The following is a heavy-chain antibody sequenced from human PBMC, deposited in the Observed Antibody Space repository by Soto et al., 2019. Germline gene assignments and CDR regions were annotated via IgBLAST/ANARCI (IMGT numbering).Heavy chain of an antibody. V-gene: IGHV4-59*01. D-gene: IGHD6-19*01. Sequence: TSETLSLTCTVSGGSISSYYWSWIRQPPGKGLEWIGYIYYSGSTNYNPSLKSRVTISVDTSKNQFSLKLSSVTAADTAVYYCARRYSSGWYGGYYYYGMDVWGQGTTVTVSS. CDR2: IYYSGST. J-gene: IGHJ6*02. CDR3: ARRYSSGWYGGYYYYGMDV. CDR1: GGSISSYY.